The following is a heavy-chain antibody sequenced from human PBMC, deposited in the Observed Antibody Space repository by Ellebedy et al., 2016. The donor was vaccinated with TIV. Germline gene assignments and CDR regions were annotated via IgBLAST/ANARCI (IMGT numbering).Heavy chain of an antibody. CDR1: GFIFNIYG. Sequence: GGSLRLSCAASGFIFNIYGMNWVRQVPGKGLEWVSSIISSSTGTYYADSVKGRFAISRDNSKNTLYLEMNSLRAEVTAVYYCAKGGWLEDWGQGTLVTVSS. D-gene: IGHD5-12*01. CDR2: IISSSTGT. J-gene: IGHJ4*02. CDR3: AKGGWLED. V-gene: IGHV3-23*01.